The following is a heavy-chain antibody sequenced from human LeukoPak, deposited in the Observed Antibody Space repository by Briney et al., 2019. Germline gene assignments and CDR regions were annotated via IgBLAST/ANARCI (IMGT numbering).Heavy chain of an antibody. J-gene: IGHJ4*02. Sequence: ASVKVSCKASGGTFSSYAISWVRQAPGQGLEWMGGIIPIFGTASYAQKFQGRVTMTRDTSTSTVYMELSSLRSEDTAVYYCARAVFGGDSWYYFDYWGQGTLVTVSS. D-gene: IGHD2-21*02. CDR2: IIPIFGTA. CDR3: ARAVFGGDSWYYFDY. CDR1: GGTFSSYA. V-gene: IGHV1-69*05.